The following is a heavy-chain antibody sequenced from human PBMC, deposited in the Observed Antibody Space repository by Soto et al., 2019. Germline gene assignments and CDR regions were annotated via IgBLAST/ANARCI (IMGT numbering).Heavy chain of an antibody. D-gene: IGHD2-21*02. V-gene: IGHV1-46*03. CDR1: GYSFTSHY. CDR2: IHPSGGGS. J-gene: IGHJ4*02. CDR3: ARGGHIAVVTASFDY. Sequence: ASVKVSCKAIGYSFTSHYMHWVRQAPGQGLEWMGIIHPSGGGSTYAQKFLGRVTMTRDTSTSTVFMELSSLRSADTAVYYCARGGHIAVVTASFDYWGQGTLVTVSS.